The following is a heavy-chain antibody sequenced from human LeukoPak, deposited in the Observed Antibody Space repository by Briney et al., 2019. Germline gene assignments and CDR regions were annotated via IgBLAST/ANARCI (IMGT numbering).Heavy chain of an antibody. CDR1: GGSLSSYY. J-gene: IGHJ4*02. Sequence: PSETLSLTCTVSGGSLSSYYWTWIRQPPGKGLEWIGYIYYSGSTNYNPSLKSRVTISVDTSKNQFSLRLSSVTVADTAVYYCARGRRSSWYTYWGQGTLVTVSS. CDR2: IYYSGST. V-gene: IGHV4-59*01. CDR3: ARGRRSSWYTY. D-gene: IGHD6-13*01.